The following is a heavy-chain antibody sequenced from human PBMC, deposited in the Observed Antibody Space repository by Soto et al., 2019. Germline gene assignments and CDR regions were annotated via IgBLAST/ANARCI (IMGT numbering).Heavy chain of an antibody. Sequence: CLTCAVSHGPGSVYYLIWIRPTPGKGLQGIGEINHSGSTNYSPSCKSRVTISVDTSKNQFSLKLSSVTAADTAVYYCARGIPYYDILTGYYNSYYYYGMDVWGQGTTVTV. V-gene: IGHV4-34*01. D-gene: IGHD3-9*01. CDR2: INHSGST. CDR1: HGPGSVYY. J-gene: IGHJ6*02. CDR3: ARGIPYYDILTGYYNSYYYYGMDV.